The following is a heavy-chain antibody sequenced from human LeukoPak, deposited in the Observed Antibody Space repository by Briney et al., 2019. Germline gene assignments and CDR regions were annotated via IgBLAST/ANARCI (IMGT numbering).Heavy chain of an antibody. J-gene: IGHJ3*02. D-gene: IGHD2-15*01. Sequence: GGSLRLSCAVSGFTFSSYWIHWVRQAPGKGLEWVSGISGSGGSTHYADSVKDRFTISRDNSKNTLYLQMNSLRAEDTAVYYCAKETVVVVAATPDAFDIWGQGTMVTVSS. CDR2: ISGSGGST. CDR1: GFTFSSYW. CDR3: AKETVVVVAATPDAFDI. V-gene: IGHV3-23*01.